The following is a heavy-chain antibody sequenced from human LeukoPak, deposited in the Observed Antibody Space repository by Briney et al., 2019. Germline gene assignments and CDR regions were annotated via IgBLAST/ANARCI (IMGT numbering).Heavy chain of an antibody. D-gene: IGHD6-13*01. J-gene: IGHJ5*02. CDR2: IYYSGST. Sequence: SETLSLTCTVSGGSISSYYWSWIRQPPGKGLEWIGYIYYSGSTNYNPSLKSRVTISVDTSKNQFSLKLSSVTAADTAVYYCARHGLMFIAASTFDPWGQGTLVTVSS. CDR3: ARHGLMFIAASTFDP. V-gene: IGHV4-59*08. CDR1: GGSISSYY.